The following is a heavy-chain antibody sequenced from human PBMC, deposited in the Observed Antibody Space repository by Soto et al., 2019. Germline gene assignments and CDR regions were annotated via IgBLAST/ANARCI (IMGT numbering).Heavy chain of an antibody. CDR1: GCAVYSDVYY. D-gene: IGHD2-15*01. V-gene: IGHV4-39*01. CDR3: TRRSRGRCCNY. Sequence: PSETLSLTCTVSGCAVYSDVYYWGWIRQSPGKGLEWIGNIYYSGNTYYNPSLKSRVTISIDTSKNQFSLQLTSVTAADTAVYYCTRRSRGRCCNYWGRG. J-gene: IGHJ4*02. CDR2: IYYSGNT.